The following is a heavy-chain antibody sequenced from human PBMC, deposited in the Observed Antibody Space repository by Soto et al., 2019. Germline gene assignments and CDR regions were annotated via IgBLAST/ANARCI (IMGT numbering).Heavy chain of an antibody. CDR1: GFTFGDYW. CDR2: IKQDGSEK. Sequence: EVQLVESGGGLVQPGGSLRLSCAASGFTFGDYWMTWVRQAPGKGLEWVANIKQDGSEKYSVDSVKGRFTISRDNAKNSVYLQMNSLRAEDTAVYYCARSTHQLLNWIYRYDVDVWGKGTAVTVSS. D-gene: IGHD2-2*01. J-gene: IGHJ6*03. CDR3: ARSTHQLLNWIYRYDVDV. V-gene: IGHV3-7*01.